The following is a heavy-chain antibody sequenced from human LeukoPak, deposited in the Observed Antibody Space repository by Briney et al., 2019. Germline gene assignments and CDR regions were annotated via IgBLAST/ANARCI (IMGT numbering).Heavy chain of an antibody. Sequence: GSLRLSCAASGFTFSDYYWSWIRQPAGKGLEWIGRIYTSGSTNYNPSLKSRVTMSVDTSKNQFSLKLSSVTAADTAVYYCARDSGDYGDYAFDYWGQGTLVTVSS. J-gene: IGHJ4*02. V-gene: IGHV4-4*07. CDR2: IYTSGST. CDR1: GFTFSDYY. CDR3: ARDSGDYGDYAFDY. D-gene: IGHD4-17*01.